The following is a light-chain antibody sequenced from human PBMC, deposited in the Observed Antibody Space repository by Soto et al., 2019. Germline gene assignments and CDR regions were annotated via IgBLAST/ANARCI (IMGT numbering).Light chain of an antibody. CDR1: SSDVGDYNR. CDR3: SLYTTSTTRVV. Sequence: QSVLTQPPSVSGSPGQSVTISCTGTSSDVGDYNRVSWYQQPPGTAPKLILYEVYSRPSGVPDRFSGSKSGNTASLTISGLQAEDEAIYFCSLYTTSTTRVVFGGGTKLTVL. J-gene: IGLJ2*01. V-gene: IGLV2-18*01. CDR2: EVY.